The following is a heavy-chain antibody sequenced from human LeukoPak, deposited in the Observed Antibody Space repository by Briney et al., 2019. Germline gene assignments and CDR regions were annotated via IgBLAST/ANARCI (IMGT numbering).Heavy chain of an antibody. CDR3: TTRIAVAGNDY. CDR1: GFTFSDSA. J-gene: IGHJ4*02. CDR2: IRSKANSYAT. D-gene: IGHD6-19*01. V-gene: IGHV3-73*01. Sequence: GGSLRLSCAASGFTFSDSAVHWARQASGKGLEWVGRIRSKANSYATAYAASVKGRFTISRDDSKNTLYLQMNSLKTEDTAVYYCTTRIAVAGNDYWGQGTLVTVSS.